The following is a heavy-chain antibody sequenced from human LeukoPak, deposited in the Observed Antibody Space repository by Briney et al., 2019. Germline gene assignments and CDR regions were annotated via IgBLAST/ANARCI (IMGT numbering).Heavy chain of an antibody. Sequence: PSETLSLTCTVSGGFISSYYWSWIRQPPGKGLEWIGYIYYSGSTNYNPSLKSRVTISVDTSKNQFSLKLSSVTAADTAVYYCARESQEKYYFDYWGQGTLVTVSS. CDR3: ARESQEKYYFDY. CDR1: GGFISSYY. J-gene: IGHJ4*02. CDR2: IYYSGST. V-gene: IGHV4-59*12. D-gene: IGHD5-24*01.